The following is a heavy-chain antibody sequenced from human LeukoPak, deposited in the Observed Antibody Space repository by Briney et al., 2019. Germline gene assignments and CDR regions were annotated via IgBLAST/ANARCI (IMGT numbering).Heavy chain of an antibody. D-gene: IGHD5-24*01. CDR1: GGTFSSYA. CDR3: ARVEMATMVHY. CDR2: INPSGGST. Sequence: ASVKVSCKASGGTFSSYAISWVRQAPGQGLEWMGIINPSGGSTSYAQKFQGRVTMTRDTSTSTVYMELSSLRSEDTAVYYCARVEMATMVHYWGQGTLVTVSS. J-gene: IGHJ4*02. V-gene: IGHV1-46*01.